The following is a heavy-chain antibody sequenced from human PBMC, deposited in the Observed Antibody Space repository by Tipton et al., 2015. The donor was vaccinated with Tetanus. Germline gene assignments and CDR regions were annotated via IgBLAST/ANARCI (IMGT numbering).Heavy chain of an antibody. J-gene: IGHJ3*02. CDR2: VHNSGST. CDR3: ARIGWPQQNKPAFDI. Sequence: LRLSCTVSGGSISTYYWSWVRQPPGRGLEWIGNVHNSGSTKYSPSLRSRVTLSVDTSKNQFSLKLSAVTAADTAVYYCARIGWPQQNKPAFDIWGQGTMVTVSS. D-gene: IGHD6-19*01. CDR1: GGSISTYY. V-gene: IGHV4-59*01.